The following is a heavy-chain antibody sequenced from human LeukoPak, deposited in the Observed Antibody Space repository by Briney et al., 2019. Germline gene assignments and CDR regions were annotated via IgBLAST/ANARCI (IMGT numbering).Heavy chain of an antibody. CDR2: ISAYNGNT. Sequence: ASVKVSCKASGYTFTSHGISWVRQAPGQGLEWMGWISAYNGNTNYAQKLQGRVTMTTDTSTSTAYMELRSLRSDDTAVYYCARDRGATVTANFDYWGQGTLVTVSS. D-gene: IGHD4-17*01. V-gene: IGHV1-18*01. CDR1: GYTFTSHG. CDR3: ARDRGATVTANFDY. J-gene: IGHJ4*02.